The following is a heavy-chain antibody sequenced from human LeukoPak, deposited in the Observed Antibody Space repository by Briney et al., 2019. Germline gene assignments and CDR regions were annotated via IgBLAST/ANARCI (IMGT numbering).Heavy chain of an antibody. Sequence: SETLSLTCAVSGGSISNYYWTWIRQPPGKGLEWIGYIYYSGSTNYNPSLKSRVTISVDTSKNQFSLKLSSVTAADTAVYYCASSYTGIRSFDYWGQGTLVTVSS. V-gene: IGHV4-59*01. CDR3: ASSYTGIRSFDY. D-gene: IGHD1-1*01. J-gene: IGHJ4*02. CDR2: IYYSGST. CDR1: GGSISNYY.